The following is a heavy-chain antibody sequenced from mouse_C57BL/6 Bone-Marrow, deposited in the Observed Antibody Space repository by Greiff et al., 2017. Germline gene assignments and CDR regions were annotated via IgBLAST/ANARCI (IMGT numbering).Heavy chain of an antibody. CDR2: ISGGGGNT. V-gene: IGHV5-9*01. J-gene: IGHJ3*01. CDR3: ARPGSGDYYGSSYVQFAY. CDR1: GFTFSSYT. D-gene: IGHD1-1*01. Sequence: DVMLVESGGGLVKPGGSLKLSCAASGFTFSSYTMSWVRQTPEKRLEWVATISGGGGNTYYPDSVKGRFTISRDNAKNTLYLQMSSLRSEDTALYYCARPGSGDYYGSSYVQFAYWGQGTLVTVSA.